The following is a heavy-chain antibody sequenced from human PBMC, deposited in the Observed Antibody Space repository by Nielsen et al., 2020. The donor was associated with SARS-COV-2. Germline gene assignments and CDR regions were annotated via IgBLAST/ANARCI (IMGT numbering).Heavy chain of an antibody. D-gene: IGHD5-24*01. CDR3: ARHHTSGDGYNTYYFDY. Sequence: GESLKISCKASGYSFTSYWIGWVRQMPGKGLEWMGIIYPGDSETRYSPSFQGQVTISADKSISTAYLQWSSLKASDTAMYYCARHHTSGDGYNTYYFDYWGQGTLVTVSS. V-gene: IGHV5-51*01. CDR2: IYPGDSET. J-gene: IGHJ4*02. CDR1: GYSFTSYW.